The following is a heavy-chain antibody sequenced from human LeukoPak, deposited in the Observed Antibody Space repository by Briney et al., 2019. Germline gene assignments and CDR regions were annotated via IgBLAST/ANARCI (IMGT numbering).Heavy chain of an antibody. V-gene: IGHV3-21*01. CDR1: GFTFSSYS. CDR2: ISSSSSYI. J-gene: IGHJ6*02. CDR3: ARDRDCSSTSCHPAQNYYYGMDV. D-gene: IGHD2-2*01. Sequence: PGGSLRLSCAASGFTFSSYSMNWVRQAPGKGLEWVSSISSSSSYIYYAESVKGRVTISRDTAKNSLYLPMHSLRDEDTAVSYCARDRDCSSTSCHPAQNYYYGMDVWGQGTTVTVSS.